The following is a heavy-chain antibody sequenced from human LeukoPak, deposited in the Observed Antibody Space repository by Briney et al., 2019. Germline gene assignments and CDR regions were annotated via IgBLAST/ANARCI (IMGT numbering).Heavy chain of an antibody. V-gene: IGHV3-7*01. D-gene: IGHD1-26*01. Sequence: GALRLSCAASGFTFSTYWMSWVRQAPGKGLEWVANIKQDGSEKYYVDSVKGRFTISRDNAKNSLYLQMNSLRAEDTALYYCARDDGGSFSTTFDIWGQGTMVTVSS. J-gene: IGHJ3*02. CDR1: GFTFSTYW. CDR3: ARDDGGSFSTTFDI. CDR2: IKQDGSEK.